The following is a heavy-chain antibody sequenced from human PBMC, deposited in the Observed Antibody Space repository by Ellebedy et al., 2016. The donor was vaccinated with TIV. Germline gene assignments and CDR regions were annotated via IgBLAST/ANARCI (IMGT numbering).Heavy chain of an antibody. V-gene: IGHV3-53*01. CDR2: IYTEVTT. CDR3: ARVGPGDEWYFDL. J-gene: IGHJ2*01. Sequence: GESLKISCAASGFTVSSNYMSWVRQAPGKGLEWVSIIYTEVTTYYADSVKGRFTISRDKYKNTLYVQMNSLRAEDTAVYFCARVGPGDEWYFDLWGRGTLGTISS. D-gene: IGHD3-16*01. CDR1: GFTVSSNY.